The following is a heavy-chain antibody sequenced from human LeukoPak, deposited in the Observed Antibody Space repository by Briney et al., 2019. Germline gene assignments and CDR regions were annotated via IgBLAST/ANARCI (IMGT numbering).Heavy chain of an antibody. CDR2: IYYSGST. V-gene: IGHV4-39*07. CDR1: GGSISSSSYY. Sequence: SETLSLTCTVSGGSISSSSYYWGWLRQPPGKGLEWIGTIYYSGSTNYNPSLKSRVTISVDTSKNQFSLKLSSVTAADTAVYYCARVVTGRLSEAFDIWGQGTMVTVSS. J-gene: IGHJ3*02. CDR3: ARVVTGRLSEAFDI. D-gene: IGHD1-14*01.